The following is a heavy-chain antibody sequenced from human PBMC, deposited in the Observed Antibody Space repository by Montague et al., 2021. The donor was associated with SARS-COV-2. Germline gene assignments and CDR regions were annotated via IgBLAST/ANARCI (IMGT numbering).Heavy chain of an antibody. CDR1: GGSFSGYY. J-gene: IGHJ3*02. V-gene: IGHV4-34*01. CDR2: INHSGST. CDR3: ARHGLAGITIFGVVTPRGGFDI. Sequence: SETLSLTCAVYGGSFSGYYWSWIRQPPGKGLEWIGEINHSGSTNYNPSLKSRVTISMDTSKNQFSLKLSSVTAADTAVYYCARHGLAGITIFGVVTPRGGFDIWGQGTMVTVSS. D-gene: IGHD3-3*01.